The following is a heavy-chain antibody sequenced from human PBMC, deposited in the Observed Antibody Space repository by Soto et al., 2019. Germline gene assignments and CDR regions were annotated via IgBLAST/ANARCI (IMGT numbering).Heavy chain of an antibody. CDR2: IYYSGST. CDR1: GDSISSYY. J-gene: IGHJ5*02. V-gene: IGHV4-59*01. CDR3: ARGVATIGP. D-gene: IGHD5-12*01. Sequence: QVQLQESGPRLVKPSETLSLTCTVSGDSISSYYWSWIRQPPGTGLEWIGYIYYSGSTNYNPSLKPRVTISVDTPKNQFSLKLTSVTAADAAVYYCARGVATIGPWGQGTLVTVSS.